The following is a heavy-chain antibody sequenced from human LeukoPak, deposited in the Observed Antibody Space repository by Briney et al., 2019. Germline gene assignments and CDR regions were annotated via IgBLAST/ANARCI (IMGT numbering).Heavy chain of an antibody. CDR3: ARDRCSGGSCGLDH. D-gene: IGHD2-15*01. V-gene: IGHV3-48*03. CDR2: ISSSGSTI. Sequence: PGGSLRLSCAASGFTFSSYEMNWVRQAPGKGLEWVSYISSSGSTIYYADSVKGRFTISRDNAKNSLYLQMNSLRAEDTAVYYCARDRCSGGSCGLDHWGQGTLVTVSS. CDR1: GFTFSSYE. J-gene: IGHJ4*02.